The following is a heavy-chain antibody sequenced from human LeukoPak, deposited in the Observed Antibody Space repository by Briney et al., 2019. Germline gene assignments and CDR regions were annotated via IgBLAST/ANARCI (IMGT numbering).Heavy chain of an antibody. Sequence: KPSETLSLTCAVSHYSISSGYYWGWIRQPPGKGLEWIGSIYHSGSTYYNPSLKRRVTISIDPSKNQFSLKLSSVTAADTAVYYCAGLPGGYFDYWGQGTLVTVSS. CDR3: AGLPGGYFDY. D-gene: IGHD2-8*02. V-gene: IGHV4-38-2*01. CDR2: IYHSGST. CDR1: HYSISSGYY. J-gene: IGHJ4*02.